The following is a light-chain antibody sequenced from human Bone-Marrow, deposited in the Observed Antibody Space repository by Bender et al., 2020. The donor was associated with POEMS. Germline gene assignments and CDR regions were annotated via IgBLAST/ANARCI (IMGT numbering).Light chain of an antibody. CDR1: SSDIGAYNY. V-gene: IGLV2-14*01. CDR2: EGS. CDR3: SLYVSTYSDWA. Sequence: QSALTQPASVSGSPGQSITISCTGTSSDIGAYNYVSWYQRHPGKAPKVMIYEGSKRPSGVSNRFSGSKSGNTASLTISGLQAEDEADYYCSLYVSTYSDWAFGGGTKLTVL. J-gene: IGLJ3*02.